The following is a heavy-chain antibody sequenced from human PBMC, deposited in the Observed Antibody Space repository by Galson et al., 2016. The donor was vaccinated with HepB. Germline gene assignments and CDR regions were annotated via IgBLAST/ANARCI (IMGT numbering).Heavy chain of an antibody. V-gene: IGHV3-11*06. J-gene: IGHJ6*02. CDR3: ARNSYLHAGAMDV. Sequence: SLRLSCAASGFIFSDYNFNWIRQAPGKGLEWVSYISASSGSTYYADSVRGRFTITRVNAKNSLYLQMNSLRDEDTAVYYCARNSYLHAGAMDVWGQGTTVTVSS. D-gene: IGHD2-2*01. CDR1: GFIFSDYN. CDR2: ISASSGST.